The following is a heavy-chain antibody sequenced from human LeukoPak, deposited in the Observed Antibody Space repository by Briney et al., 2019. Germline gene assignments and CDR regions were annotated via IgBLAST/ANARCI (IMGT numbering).Heavy chain of an antibody. CDR1: GYTFTGYY. CDR3: ARKASYSSSAGRYFDL. Sequence: ASVKVSCKASGYTFTGYYMHWVRQAPGQGLEWMGWINPNSGGTNYAQKFQGRVTMTRDTSISTAYMELSRLRSDDTAVYYCARKASYSSSAGRYFDLWGRGTLVTVSS. J-gene: IGHJ2*01. CDR2: INPNSGGT. V-gene: IGHV1-2*02. D-gene: IGHD6-6*01.